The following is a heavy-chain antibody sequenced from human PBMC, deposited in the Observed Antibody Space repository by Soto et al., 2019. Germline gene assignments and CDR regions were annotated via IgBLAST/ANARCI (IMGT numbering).Heavy chain of an antibody. CDR2: ISSSSTYI. J-gene: IGHJ6*02. V-gene: IGHV3-21*01. CDR1: GFTFSAYS. CDR3: ARGEYCSSTSGTEENSYCFKGMDV. D-gene: IGHD2-2*01. Sequence: EVQLVESGGGLVKPGESLRLSCAASGFTFSAYSMNWVRQAPGRGLEWVSSISSSSTYIYYADSVKGRFTISRDNAKNALYVQMNSLRAEDTVVYYGARGEYCSSTSGTEENSYCFKGMDVWGQGTTVTVSS.